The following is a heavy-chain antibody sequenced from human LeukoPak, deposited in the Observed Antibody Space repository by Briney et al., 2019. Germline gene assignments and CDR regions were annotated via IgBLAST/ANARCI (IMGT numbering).Heavy chain of an antibody. D-gene: IGHD4-17*01. V-gene: IGHV4-59*08. CDR2: FYYSGST. Sequence: PSETLTLTCTVSGGSISSYYWSWIRQPPGEGLEWIGYFYYSGSTNYNPSLRSRVTISVDTSNNQFSLKLSSVTAADAAVYYCARSPAVTTLYFDYWGQGTLVTVSS. CDR1: GGSISSYY. J-gene: IGHJ4*02. CDR3: ARSPAVTTLYFDY.